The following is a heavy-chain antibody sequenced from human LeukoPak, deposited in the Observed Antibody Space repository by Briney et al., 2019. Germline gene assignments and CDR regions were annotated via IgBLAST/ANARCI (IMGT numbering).Heavy chain of an antibody. J-gene: IGHJ2*01. CDR2: ISGSGGST. D-gene: IGHD3-22*01. CDR1: GFTFSSYA. V-gene: IGHV3-23*01. CDR3: AKQKNYYDSSGYYQYFDL. Sequence: GGSLRLSCAASGFTFSSYAMSWVRQAPGKGLEWVSAISGSGGSTYYADSVKGRFTISRDNSKNTLYLQMNSLRAEDTAVYYCAKQKNYYDSSGYYQYFDLWGRGTLVTVSS.